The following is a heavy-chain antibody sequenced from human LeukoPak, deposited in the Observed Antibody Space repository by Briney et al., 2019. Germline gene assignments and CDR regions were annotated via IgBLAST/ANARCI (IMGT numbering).Heavy chain of an antibody. CDR3: ARDPGTYVGYCFSTSCYDYFDY. D-gene: IGHD2-2*01. V-gene: IGHV1-8*01. J-gene: IGHJ4*02. CDR1: GYTFTSYD. CDR2: MNPNSGNT. Sequence: ASVKVSCKASGYTFTSYDINWVRQATGQGLEWMGWMNPNSGNTGYAQKLQGRVTMTTHTSTSTAYMELRSLRSDDTAVYYCARDPGTYVGYCFSTSCYDYFDYWGQGTLVTVSS.